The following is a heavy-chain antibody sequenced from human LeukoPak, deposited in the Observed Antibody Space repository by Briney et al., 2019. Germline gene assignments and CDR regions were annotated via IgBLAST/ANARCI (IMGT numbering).Heavy chain of an antibody. CDR3: ARVKRLRFLEWLSMGHWFDP. V-gene: IGHV1-8*01. CDR1: GYTFTSYD. CDR2: MNPNSGNT. J-gene: IGHJ5*02. D-gene: IGHD3-3*01. Sequence: ASVKVSCKASGYTFTSYDINWVRQATGQGLAWMGWMNPNSGNTGYAQKFQGRVTMTRNTSISTAYMELSSLRSEDTAVYYCARVKRLRFLEWLSMGHWFDPWGQGTLVTVSS.